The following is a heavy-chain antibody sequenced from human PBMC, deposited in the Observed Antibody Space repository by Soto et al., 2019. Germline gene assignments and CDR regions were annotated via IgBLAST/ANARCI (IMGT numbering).Heavy chain of an antibody. CDR2: IYYSGST. V-gene: IGHV4-59*08. J-gene: IGHJ4*02. CDR1: GGYISSYD. Sequence: SETLSLTCTVSGGYISSYDWSWIRQTPGKGLEWIGYIYYSGSTNYNPSLNSRVTISVDTSKNQFSLKLSSVTAADTAVYYCARHTHYDFWSGPNDYWGQGTLVTVSS. D-gene: IGHD3-3*01. CDR3: ARHTHYDFWSGPNDY.